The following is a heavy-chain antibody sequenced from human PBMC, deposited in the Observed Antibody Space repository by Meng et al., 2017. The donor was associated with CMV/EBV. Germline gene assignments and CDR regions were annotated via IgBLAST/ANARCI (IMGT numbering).Heavy chain of an antibody. Sequence: SVKVSCKASGGTFSSYGITWVRQAPGQGLEWVGGLIPIFRTANYTQKLQGRVTITSDESTSTAYMELSSLRSEDTAVYYCARGNDFWSGPGQYYYSGLDVWGQGTTVTVSS. V-gene: IGHV1-69*13. CDR1: GGTFSSYG. D-gene: IGHD3-3*01. J-gene: IGHJ6*02. CDR3: ARGNDFWSGPGQYYYSGLDV. CDR2: LIPIFRTA.